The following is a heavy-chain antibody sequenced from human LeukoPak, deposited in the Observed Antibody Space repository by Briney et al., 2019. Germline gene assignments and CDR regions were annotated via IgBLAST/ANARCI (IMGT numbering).Heavy chain of an antibody. Sequence: SGTLSLTCAVSGGSISSSNWWSWVRQPPGKGLECIGEIYHSGSTNYNPSLKSRVTISVDKSKNQFSLKLSSVTAADTAVYYCARGADYDFWSGYSYYYYYMDVWGKGTTVTVSS. CDR1: GGSISSSNW. CDR3: ARGADYDFWSGYSYYYYYMDV. J-gene: IGHJ6*03. D-gene: IGHD3-3*01. V-gene: IGHV4-4*02. CDR2: IYHSGST.